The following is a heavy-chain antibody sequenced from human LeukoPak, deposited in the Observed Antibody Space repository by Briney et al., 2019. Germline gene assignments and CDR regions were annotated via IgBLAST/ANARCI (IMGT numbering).Heavy chain of an antibody. CDR1: GYTFTSYD. Sequence: ASVKVSCKASGYTFTSYDINWVRQATGQGLEWMGWMNPNSGNTGYAQKFQGRVTMTRNTSISTAYMELSSLRSEDTAVYYCARGSRVVVVPAAMANYYYYYMDVWGKGTTVTISS. CDR2: MNPNSGNT. D-gene: IGHD2-2*01. V-gene: IGHV1-8*01. CDR3: ARGSRVVVVPAAMANYYYYYMDV. J-gene: IGHJ6*03.